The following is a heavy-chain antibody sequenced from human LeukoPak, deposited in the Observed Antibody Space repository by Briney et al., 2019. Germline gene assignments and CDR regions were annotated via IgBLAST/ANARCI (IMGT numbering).Heavy chain of an antibody. D-gene: IGHD5-18*01. J-gene: IGHJ6*02. CDR3: ARDRVGSYGPSHYYYYGMDV. Sequence: GASVKVSCKASGYTFTSYAMHWVRLAPGQRLEWMGWIYAGNGNTKYSQKFQGRVTITRDTSASTAYMELSSLRSEDTAVYYCARDRVGSYGPSHYYYYGMDVWGQGTTVTVSS. CDR2: IYAGNGNT. CDR1: GYTFTSYA. V-gene: IGHV1-3*01.